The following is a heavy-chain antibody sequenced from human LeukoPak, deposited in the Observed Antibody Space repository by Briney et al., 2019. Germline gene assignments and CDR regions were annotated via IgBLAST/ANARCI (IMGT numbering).Heavy chain of an antibody. CDR1: GYSFTNYW. J-gene: IGHJ4*02. D-gene: IGHD1-7*01. CDR2: IYPGDSDT. Sequence: GESLKISSKGSGYSFTNYWIDWVRQMPGKGLEWMGLIYPGDSDTRYSPSFQGQVTISADKSISTAYLQWSSLKASDTAIYYCAISGSTGTISSIGYWGQGTLVTVSS. V-gene: IGHV5-51*01. CDR3: AISGSTGTISSIGY.